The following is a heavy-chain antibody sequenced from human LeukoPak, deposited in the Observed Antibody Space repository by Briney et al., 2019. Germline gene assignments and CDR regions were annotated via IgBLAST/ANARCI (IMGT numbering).Heavy chain of an antibody. CDR2: IYYSGST. Sequence: SETLSLTCAVYGGSFSGYYWSWIRQPPGKGLEWIGYIYYSGSTNYNPSLKSRVTISVDTSKNQFSLKLSSVTAADTAVYYCARDSAYFQHWGQGTLVTVSS. CDR3: ARDSAYFQH. V-gene: IGHV4-59*01. J-gene: IGHJ1*01. CDR1: GGSFSGYY.